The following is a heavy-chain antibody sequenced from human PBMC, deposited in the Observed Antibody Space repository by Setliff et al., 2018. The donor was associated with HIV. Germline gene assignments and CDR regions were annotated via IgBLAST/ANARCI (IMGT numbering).Heavy chain of an antibody. CDR3: ARGPYPADYYMDV. CDR2: INHSGST. D-gene: IGHD6-19*01. V-gene: IGHV4-34*01. Sequence: SETLSLTCAVYGGAFSGYYWSWIRQPPGKGLEWIGEINHSGSTNYNPSLKSRVTISVDASKNHFSLKVSSVTAADTAVYYCARGPYPADYYMDVWGKGTTVTVSS. CDR1: GGAFSGYY. J-gene: IGHJ6*03.